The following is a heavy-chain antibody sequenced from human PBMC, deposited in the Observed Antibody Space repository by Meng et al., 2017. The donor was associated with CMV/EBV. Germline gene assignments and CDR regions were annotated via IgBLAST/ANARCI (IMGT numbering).Heavy chain of an antibody. CDR3: AREPLLSRSDSYYFDY. Sequence: SGYTFTGYYMHWVRQAPGQGLEWMGWINPNSGGTNYAQKFQGRVTMTRDTSISTAYMELSRLRSDDTAVYYCAREPLLSRSDSYYFDYWGQGTLVTVSS. V-gene: IGHV1-2*02. J-gene: IGHJ4*02. CDR1: GYTFTGYY. CDR2: INPNSGGT. D-gene: IGHD6-6*01.